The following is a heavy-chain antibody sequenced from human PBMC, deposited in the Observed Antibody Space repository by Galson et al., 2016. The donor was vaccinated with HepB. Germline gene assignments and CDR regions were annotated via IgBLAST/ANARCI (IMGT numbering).Heavy chain of an antibody. D-gene: IGHD5-18*01. Sequence: SLRLSCAASGFTFSSHAMSWVRQAPGKGLEWVSSISSRAGAIYYADFVQGRFTISRDNAKTSVYLQMNSLRADDTAVYYCARDLVDTSMGEYFYYYGLDVWGQGTTVTVAS. J-gene: IGHJ6*02. V-gene: IGHV3-11*01. CDR3: ARDLVDTSMGEYFYYYGLDV. CDR2: ISSRAGAI. CDR1: GFTFSSHA.